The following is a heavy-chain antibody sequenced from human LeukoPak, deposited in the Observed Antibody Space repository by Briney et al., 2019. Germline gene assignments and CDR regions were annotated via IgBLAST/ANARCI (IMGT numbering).Heavy chain of an antibody. CDR3: TRGHD. V-gene: IGHV3-7*01. J-gene: IGHJ4*02. Sequence: GGSLRLSCAASGFTFSSHWMSWVRQAPGKGLEWVASINQDGSGKNYVDSVKGRFTISRDNAKNSLYLQMNSLRADDTAVYYCTRGHDWGQGTLVTVSS. CDR2: INQDGSGK. CDR1: GFTFSSHW.